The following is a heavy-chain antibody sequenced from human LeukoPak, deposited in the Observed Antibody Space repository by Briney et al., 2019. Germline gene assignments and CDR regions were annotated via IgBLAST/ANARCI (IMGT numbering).Heavy chain of an antibody. D-gene: IGHD4-17*01. CDR3: AKEEGRYGDYSPIDY. CDR1: GFPLSSYA. CDR2: TSSSDPGT. V-gene: IGHV3-23*01. Sequence: GGSLRLSCAASGFPLSSYAMSWVRQASGKGLEWVSATSSSDPGTYYADSVRGRFTISRDNSKNTLYLQLNSLRVEDTALYYCAKEEGRYGDYSPIDYWGQGTLVTVSS. J-gene: IGHJ4*02.